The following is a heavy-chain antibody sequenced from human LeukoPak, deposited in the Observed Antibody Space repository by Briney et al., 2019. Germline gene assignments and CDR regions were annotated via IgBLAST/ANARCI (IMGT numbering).Heavy chain of an antibody. Sequence: GGSLRLSCAASGFSVSSNYMSWVRQAPGKGLEWVSVIYSGGSIYYADSVKGRFTSSRDNSKRTIFLQMNNLRHEDTAVYYCARDSHKGLWGQGTLVTVTS. V-gene: IGHV3-66*01. CDR3: ARDSHKGL. J-gene: IGHJ4*02. CDR1: GFSVSSNY. CDR2: IYSGGSI.